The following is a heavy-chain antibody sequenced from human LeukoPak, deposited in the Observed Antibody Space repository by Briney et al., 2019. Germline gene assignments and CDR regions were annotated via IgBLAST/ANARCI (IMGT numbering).Heavy chain of an antibody. V-gene: IGHV3-33*01. CDR2: IWYDGSNK. D-gene: IGHD3-9*01. Sequence: GRSLRLSCAASGFTFSSYGMHWVRQAPGKGLEWVAVIWYDGSNKYYADSVKGRFTISRDNAKNSVYLQMNSLRDEDTAVYSWARAQTIFWEFDGFDIWGRGTKVTVYS. CDR3: ARAQTIFWEFDGFDI. CDR1: GFTFSSYG. J-gene: IGHJ3*02.